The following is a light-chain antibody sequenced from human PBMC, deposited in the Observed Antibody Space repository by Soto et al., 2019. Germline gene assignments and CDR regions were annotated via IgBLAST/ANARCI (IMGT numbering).Light chain of an antibody. CDR1: SSDIGAYNH. V-gene: IGLV2-8*01. J-gene: IGLJ2*01. CDR3: TSYAGSNNLV. Sequence: QSVLTQPPSASGSPGQSVTISCTGGSSDIGAYNHVSWYQHHPGKAPKLMIYEVTQRPSGVPDRFSASKSGNTASLTVSGLQAEDEADYYCTSYAGSNNLVFGGGTKVTVL. CDR2: EVT.